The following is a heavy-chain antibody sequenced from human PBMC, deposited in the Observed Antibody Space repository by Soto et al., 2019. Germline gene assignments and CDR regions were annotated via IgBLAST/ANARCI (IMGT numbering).Heavy chain of an antibody. Sequence: QVQLVQYGAEVKKPGASVKVSCKASRYTFTSYDINWVRQATGQGLEWMGWMNPNSGNTGYAQKFQGRVTMTRNTSISTAYMELSSLRSEDTAVYYCAITHLRFGEHHYWGQGTLVTVSS. CDR2: MNPNSGNT. CDR1: RYTFTSYD. J-gene: IGHJ4*02. V-gene: IGHV1-8*01. D-gene: IGHD3-10*01. CDR3: AITHLRFGEHHY.